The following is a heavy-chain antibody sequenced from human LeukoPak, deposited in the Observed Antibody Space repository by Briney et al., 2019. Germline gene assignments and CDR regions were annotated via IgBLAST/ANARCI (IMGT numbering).Heavy chain of an antibody. D-gene: IGHD6-19*01. CDR2: IGGSGTNI. Sequence: PGGSLRLSCAASGFTFSSFEMNWVRQAPGKGLGWVSYIGGSGTNIYYADSVKGRFTISRDNAKNSLSLQMSSLRAEDTAIYYCAREAVPGGRGDTFDIWGQGTMVTASS. J-gene: IGHJ3*02. CDR1: GFTFSSFE. V-gene: IGHV3-48*03. CDR3: AREAVPGGRGDTFDI.